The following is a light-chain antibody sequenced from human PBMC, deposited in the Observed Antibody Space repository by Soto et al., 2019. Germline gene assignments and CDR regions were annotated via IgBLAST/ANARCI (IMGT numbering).Light chain of an antibody. V-gene: IGKV3-20*01. Sequence: EIVLTQSPGTLSLSPGERATLSCRARQSVSGNYLAWYQQKPGQAPRLLIYTASSRATGIPDRFSGSGSGTDFTLTISRLEPEDFAVYYCQQCASLPRTFGQGTKVEIK. CDR1: QSVSGNY. CDR2: TAS. J-gene: IGKJ1*01. CDR3: QQCASLPRT.